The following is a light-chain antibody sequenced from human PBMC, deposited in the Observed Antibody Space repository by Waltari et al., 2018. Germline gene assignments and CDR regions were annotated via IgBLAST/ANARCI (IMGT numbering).Light chain of an antibody. V-gene: IGKV4-1*01. CDR3: QQYYSTLTWT. J-gene: IGKJ1*01. CDR1: QRVLYSSINKNY. Sequence: DIVMTQSPDSLAVSLGERATINCKSSQRVLYSSINKNYLAWYQQKPGQPPKLLIYWASTRESGVPDRFSGSGSGTDFTLTISSLQAEDVAVYYCQQYYSTLTWTFGQGTKVEIK. CDR2: WAS.